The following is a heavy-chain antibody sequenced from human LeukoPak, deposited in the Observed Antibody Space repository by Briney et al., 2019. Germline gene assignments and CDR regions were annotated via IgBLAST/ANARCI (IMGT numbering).Heavy chain of an antibody. D-gene: IGHD3-22*01. CDR3: ARNVPYYYDSSDYYLDAFDI. CDR2: IYTSGST. CDR1: GGSISSYY. V-gene: IGHV4-4*07. Sequence: SETLSLTCTVSGGSISSYYWSWIQQPAGKGLEWIGRIYTSGSTNYNPSLKSRVTMSVDTSKNQFSLKLSSVTAADTAVYYCARNVPYYYDSSDYYLDAFDIWGQGTMVTVSS. J-gene: IGHJ3*02.